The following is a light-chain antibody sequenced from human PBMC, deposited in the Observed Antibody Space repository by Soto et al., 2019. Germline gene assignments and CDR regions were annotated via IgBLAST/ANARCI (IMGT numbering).Light chain of an antibody. CDR1: SSDVGTYNR. J-gene: IGLJ1*01. Sequence: QSALTQPPSVSGSPGQSVTISCTGTSSDVGTYNRVSWYQQPPGTAPKLMIYEVINRPSGVPDRFSGSKSGNTASLTISGLQPEDEGDYYCSFYTTSSTYVFGSGTKLTVL. V-gene: IGLV2-18*01. CDR2: EVI. CDR3: SFYTTSSTYV.